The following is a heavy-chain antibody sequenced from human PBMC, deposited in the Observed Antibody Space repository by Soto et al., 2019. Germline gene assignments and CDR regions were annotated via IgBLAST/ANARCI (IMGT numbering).Heavy chain of an antibody. V-gene: IGHV3-15*07. CDR3: TASSSWIYNFDY. D-gene: IGHD6-13*01. CDR1: GFTFSNAW. Sequence: PGGSLRLSFAASGFTFSNAWMNWVRQAPGKGLEGVGRIKSKTEGGTTDYAAPVKGRFTISGDDSKNTLYLQMNSLKTEDTAVYYCTASSSWIYNFDYWGQGTLVTVPS. J-gene: IGHJ4*02. CDR2: IKSKTEGGTT.